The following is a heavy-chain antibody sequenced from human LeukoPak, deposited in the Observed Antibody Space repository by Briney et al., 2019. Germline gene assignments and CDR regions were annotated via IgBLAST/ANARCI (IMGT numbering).Heavy chain of an antibody. CDR3: AKERGYSYGLYYFDY. V-gene: IGHV3-23*01. CDR1: GFTFSSYA. CDR2: ISGSGGST. D-gene: IGHD5-18*01. Sequence: GGFLRLSCAASGFTFSSYAMSWVRQAPGKGLEWVSAISGSGGSTYYADSVKGRFTISRDNSKNTLYLQMNSLRAEDTAVYYCAKERGYSYGLYYFDYWGQGTLVTVSS. J-gene: IGHJ4*02.